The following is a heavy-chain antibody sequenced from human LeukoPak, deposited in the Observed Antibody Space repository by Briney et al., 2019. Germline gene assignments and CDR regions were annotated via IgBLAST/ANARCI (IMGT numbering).Heavy chain of an antibody. CDR2: ISAYNGNA. D-gene: IGHD3-10*01. CDR3: ARAPKRFGELYQPGDS. V-gene: IGHV1-18*01. Sequence: ASVKVSCKASGYTFTNYGITWVRQVPGQGLEWLGWISAYNGNANYAQNLQDRVTLTSDTSTSTAYMELRSLRSDDTGIYYCARAPKRFGELYQPGDSWGQGTLLTVSS. CDR1: GYTFTNYG. J-gene: IGHJ4*02.